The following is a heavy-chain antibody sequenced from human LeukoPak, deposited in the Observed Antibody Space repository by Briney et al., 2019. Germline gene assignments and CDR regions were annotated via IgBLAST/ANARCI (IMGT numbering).Heavy chain of an antibody. Sequence: SETLSLTCAVYGGSFSGYYWSWIRQPPGKGLEWIGETNHSGSTNYNPSLKSRVTISVDTSKNQFSLKLSSVTAADAAVYYCARVRGYCSGGSCYWPRRVIPSWGQGTLVTVSS. CDR1: GGSFSGYY. D-gene: IGHD2-15*01. V-gene: IGHV4-34*01. J-gene: IGHJ5*02. CDR3: ARVRGYCSGGSCYWPRRVIPS. CDR2: TNHSGST.